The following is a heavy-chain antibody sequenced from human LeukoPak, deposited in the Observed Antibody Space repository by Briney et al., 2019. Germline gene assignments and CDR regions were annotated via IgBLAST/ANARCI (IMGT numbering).Heavy chain of an antibody. J-gene: IGHJ4*02. V-gene: IGHV1-2*02. CDR3: ARGRIAVAGKMDTPGIDY. D-gene: IGHD6-19*01. Sequence: GASVKVSCKASGYTFTGYYMHWVRQAPGQGLEWMGWINPNSGGTNYAQKFQGRVTMTRDTSISTAYMELSRLRSDDTAVYYCARGRIAVAGKMDTPGIDYWGQGTLVTVSS. CDR2: INPNSGGT. CDR1: GYTFTGYY.